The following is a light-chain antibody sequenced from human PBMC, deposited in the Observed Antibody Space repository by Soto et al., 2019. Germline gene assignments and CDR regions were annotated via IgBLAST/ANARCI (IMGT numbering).Light chain of an antibody. V-gene: IGKV1-39*01. CDR1: HSISRY. CDR2: AAS. J-gene: IGKJ4*01. Sequence: DIPMTQSPSSLSASVGDRVTITCRASHSISRYLNWYQQKPGKAPKLLIYAASSLQSVFPSRFSGSGSVTDFTLTISSLQPADFATYYCQQSYSTPLTFGGGTKVEIK. CDR3: QQSYSTPLT.